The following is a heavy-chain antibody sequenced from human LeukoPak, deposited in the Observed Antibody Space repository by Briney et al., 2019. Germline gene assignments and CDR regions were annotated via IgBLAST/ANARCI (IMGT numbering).Heavy chain of an antibody. V-gene: IGHV4-59*01. CDR1: GGSISSYY. J-gene: IGHJ4*02. D-gene: IGHD3-22*01. CDR3: ARDGYDSSGYHDY. CDR2: IYYSGST. Sequence: PSETLSLTCTVSGGSISSYYWSWIRQPAGKGLEWIGYIYYSGSTNYNPSLRSRVTISVDTSKNRFSLKLSSVTAADTAVYYCARDGYDSSGYHDYWGQGTLVTVSS.